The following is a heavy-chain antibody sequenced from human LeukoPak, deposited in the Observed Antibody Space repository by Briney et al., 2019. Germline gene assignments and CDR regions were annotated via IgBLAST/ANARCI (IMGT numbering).Heavy chain of an antibody. V-gene: IGHV1-18*03. J-gene: IGHJ6*03. D-gene: IGHD3-3*01. CDR3: ARDALRFLEWLPSPDYMDV. CDR2: ISAYNGNT. Sequence: ASVTVSCKASGYAFTSYGISWVRQAPGQGLEWMGWISAYNGNTNYAQKLQGRVTMTTDTSTSTAYMELRSLRSDDMAVYYCARDALRFLEWLPSPDYMDVWGKGTTVTVSS. CDR1: GYAFTSYG.